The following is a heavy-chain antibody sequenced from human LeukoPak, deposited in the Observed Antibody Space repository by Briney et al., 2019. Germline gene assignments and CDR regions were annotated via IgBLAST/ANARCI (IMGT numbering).Heavy chain of an antibody. D-gene: IGHD3-22*01. CDR1: GFTFSNAW. V-gene: IGHV3-15*01. CDR3: TTSLSSGYYIDY. J-gene: IGHJ4*02. CDR2: IKSKTDGGTT. Sequence: GGSLRLSFAASGFTFSNAWMSWVRQAPGKGLEWVGRIKSKTDGGTTDYAAPVKGRFTISRDDSKNTLYLQMNSLKTEDTAVYYCTTSLSSGYYIDYWGQGTLVTVSS.